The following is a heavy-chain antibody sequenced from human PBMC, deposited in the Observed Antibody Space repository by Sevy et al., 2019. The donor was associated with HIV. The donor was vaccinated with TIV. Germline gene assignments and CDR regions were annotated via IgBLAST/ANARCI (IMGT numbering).Heavy chain of an antibody. Sequence: GGSLRLSCAASGFTFDEYAIHWVRQAPGKGLEWVSGIIWNSGIIDYADSVKGRFTISRDNARNSLYLQMNILRAEDTALYYCAKGAGQWLGHAFDIWGQGTMVTVSS. J-gene: IGHJ3*02. V-gene: IGHV3-9*01. CDR3: AKGAGQWLGHAFDI. CDR2: IIWNSGII. D-gene: IGHD6-19*01. CDR1: GFTFDEYA.